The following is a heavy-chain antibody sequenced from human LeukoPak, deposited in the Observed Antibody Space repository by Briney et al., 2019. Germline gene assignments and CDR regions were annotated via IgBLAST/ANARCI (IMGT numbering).Heavy chain of an antibody. CDR3: ARVSEQQLGLFEY. V-gene: IGHV4-31*03. Sequence: SETLSLTCTVSGGSISSGGYYWSWIRQHPGKGLEWMGYIYNSGSTYHNPSLKSRVTISVDTSKNQFSLKLSSVTVADTAVYYCARVSEQQLGLFEYWGQGTLVTVSS. CDR2: IYNSGST. D-gene: IGHD6-13*01. CDR1: GGSISSGGYY. J-gene: IGHJ4*02.